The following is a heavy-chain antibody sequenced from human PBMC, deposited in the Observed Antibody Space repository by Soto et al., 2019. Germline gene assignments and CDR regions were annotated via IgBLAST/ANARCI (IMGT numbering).Heavy chain of an antibody. J-gene: IGHJ4*02. CDR2: IIPIFGTA. Sequence: SVPLSFKASGGTFSSYAVIWVRQAPGQGLEWMGGIIPIFGTANYAQKFQGRVTITADESTSTAYMELSSLRSEDTAVYYCARSGYGSTDFDHWGQGTRVTVSS. D-gene: IGHD6-13*01. CDR1: GGTFSSYA. CDR3: ARSGYGSTDFDH. V-gene: IGHV1-69*01.